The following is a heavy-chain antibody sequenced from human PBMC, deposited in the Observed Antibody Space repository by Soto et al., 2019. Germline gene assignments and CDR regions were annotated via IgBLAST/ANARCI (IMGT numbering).Heavy chain of an antibody. CDR1: GFSLSTSGVG. CDR3: IQSRCGGDCLQSYASHYYYGMDV. J-gene: IGHJ6*02. D-gene: IGHD2-21*02. CDR2: IYWDDDK. V-gene: IGHV2-5*02. Sequence: SGPTLVNPTQTLTLTCTFSGFSLSTSGVGVGWIRQPPGKALEWLALIYWDDDKRYSPSLRSRLTISKDTSKNQVVLTMTNMDPVDTATYYCIQSRCGGDCLQSYASHYYYGMDVWGQGTTVTVSS.